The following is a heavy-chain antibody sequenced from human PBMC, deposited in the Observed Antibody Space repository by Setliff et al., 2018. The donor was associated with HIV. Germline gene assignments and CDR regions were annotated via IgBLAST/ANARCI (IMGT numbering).Heavy chain of an antibody. CDR3: ARGRGGAESYSSSWYYFDY. V-gene: IGHV1-18*01. CDR1: GYTFTDYG. D-gene: IGHD6-13*01. CDR2: ISTYKGVT. J-gene: IGHJ4*02. Sequence: GASVKVSCKTSGYTFTDYGIGWVRQAPGQGLEWMGWISTYKGVTNYAQKFQGRVTITTDESTSTAYMELSSLRSEDTAVYYCARGRGGAESYSSSWYYFDYWGQGTLVTVSS.